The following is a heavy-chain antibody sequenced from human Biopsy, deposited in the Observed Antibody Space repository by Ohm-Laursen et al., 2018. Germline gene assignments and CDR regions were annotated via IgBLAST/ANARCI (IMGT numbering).Heavy chain of an antibody. V-gene: IGHV4-59*12. CDR1: SGSISSYY. Sequence: SETLSLTCTVSSGSISSYYWSWIRQPPGKGLEWIGYIDYRGSTKYNPSLRSRVTMSIDASMNQFSLKLTSVTAADTAVYYCAKARTLDTAIDFDYWGQGTLVAVSS. CDR2: IDYRGST. D-gene: IGHD5-18*01. J-gene: IGHJ4*02. CDR3: AKARTLDTAIDFDY.